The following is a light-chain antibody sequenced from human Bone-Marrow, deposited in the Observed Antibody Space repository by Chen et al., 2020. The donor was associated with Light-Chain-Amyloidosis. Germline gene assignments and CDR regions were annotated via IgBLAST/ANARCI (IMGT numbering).Light chain of an antibody. CDR1: DLPTKY. Sequence: SYELTQPPSVLVSPGHTASITCSGDDLPTKYAYWYQQKPGQAPVLVIHRDTERPSGISERFSGSSSGTTATLTISGVQAEDEADYHCQSADSSGTYEVIFGGGTKLTVL. CDR2: RDT. J-gene: IGLJ2*01. V-gene: IGLV3-25*03. CDR3: QSADSSGTYEVI.